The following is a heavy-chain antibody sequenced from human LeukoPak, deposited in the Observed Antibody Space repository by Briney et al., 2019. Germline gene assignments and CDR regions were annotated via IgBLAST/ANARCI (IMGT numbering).Heavy chain of an antibody. CDR3: AAHSSGWYLWYFDL. CDR1: GGSISSSSYY. CDR2: IYYSGST. D-gene: IGHD6-19*01. J-gene: IGHJ2*01. V-gene: IGHV4-39*01. Sequence: KPSETLSLTCTVSGGSISSSSYYWGWIRQPPGKGLEWIGSIYYSGSTYYNPSLKSRVTISVDTSKNQLSLKLSSVTAADTAVYYCAAHSSGWYLWYFDLWGRGTLVTVSS.